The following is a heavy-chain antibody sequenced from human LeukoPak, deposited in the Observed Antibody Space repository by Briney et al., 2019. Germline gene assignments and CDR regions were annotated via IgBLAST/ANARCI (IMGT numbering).Heavy chain of an antibody. J-gene: IGHJ3*02. V-gene: IGHV3-30*02. CDR3: AKAADNLDI. D-gene: IGHD2-15*01. CDR2: IPFDGSRQ. Sequence: ARSLRLSCEASGITLSSHGMHWVRQAPGKGREWMAFIPFDGSRQYYADSVKGRFIISRDNSKQTLYLQINNLRAEDTAVYYCAKAADNLDIWGQGTMVTVSS. CDR1: GITLSSHG.